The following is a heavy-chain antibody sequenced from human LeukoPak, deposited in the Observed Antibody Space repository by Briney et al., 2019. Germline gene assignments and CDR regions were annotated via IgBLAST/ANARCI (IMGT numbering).Heavy chain of an antibody. CDR2: ITPMFGTA. D-gene: IGHD3-10*01. CDR3: AGLPMGYYYGSGSYYRAYGMDV. CDR1: GGTFSSYA. Sequence: SVKVSCKASGGTFSSYAISWVRQAPGQGLEWMGGITPMFGTAKYAQKFQGRVTITADESTSTAYMELSSLRSEDTAVYYCAGLPMGYYYGSGSYYRAYGMDVWGQGTTVTVSS. J-gene: IGHJ6*02. V-gene: IGHV1-69*13.